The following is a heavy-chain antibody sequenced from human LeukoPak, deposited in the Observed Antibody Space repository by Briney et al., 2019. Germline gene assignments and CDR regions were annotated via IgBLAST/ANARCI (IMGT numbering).Heavy chain of an antibody. CDR2: INPNTGVT. J-gene: IGHJ4*02. CDR1: GYTFTGYY. D-gene: IGHD3-22*01. Sequence: ASVKVSCKASGYTFTGYYMHWVRQAPGQGLEWMGWINPNTGVTNYAQKFQGRVTLTRDTSIITAYMELTRLRSDDTAMYYCARLGDSSGYYDYWGQGTLVTVSS. CDR3: ARLGDSSGYYDY. V-gene: IGHV1-2*02.